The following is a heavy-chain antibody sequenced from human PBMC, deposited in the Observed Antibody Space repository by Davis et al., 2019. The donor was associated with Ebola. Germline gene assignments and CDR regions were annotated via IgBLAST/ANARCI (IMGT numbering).Heavy chain of an antibody. J-gene: IGHJ6*02. CDR2: INPNSGGT. Sequence: AASVKVSCKASGYTFTGYYMHWVRQAPGQGLEWMGRINPNSGGTNYAQKFQGRVTMTRDTSISTAYMELSRLRSDDTAVYYCALGMVVAATPPYYYYGRDVWGQGTTVTVSS. CDR3: ALGMVVAATPPYYYYGRDV. D-gene: IGHD2-15*01. CDR1: GYTFTGYY. V-gene: IGHV1-2*06.